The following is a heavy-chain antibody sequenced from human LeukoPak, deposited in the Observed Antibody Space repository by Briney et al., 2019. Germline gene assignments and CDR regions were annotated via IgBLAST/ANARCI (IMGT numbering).Heavy chain of an antibody. D-gene: IGHD3-9*01. J-gene: IGHJ3*02. Sequence: SETLSLTCTVSSGSISSYYWSWIRQPPGEGLEWIGYIYYSGTTNYNPSLKSRVTISVDTSKNQFSLKLSSVTAADTAVYYCARHYDILTGYSAYAFDIWGQGTMVTVSS. CDR1: SGSISSYY. CDR3: ARHYDILTGYSAYAFDI. V-gene: IGHV4-59*08. CDR2: IYYSGTT.